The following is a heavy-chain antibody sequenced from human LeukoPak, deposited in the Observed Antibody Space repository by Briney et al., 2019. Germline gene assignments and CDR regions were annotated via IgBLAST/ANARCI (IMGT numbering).Heavy chain of an antibody. Sequence: MPSETLSLTCTVSGVPISSYYWSWIRQPPGKGLEWIGYIYYSGSTNYNPSLKSRVTISVDTSKNQFSLKLGSVTAADTAVYYCARDGVYGMDVWGQGTTVTVSS. CDR3: ARDGVYGMDV. CDR2: IYYSGST. V-gene: IGHV4-59*01. CDR1: GVPISSYY. J-gene: IGHJ6*02.